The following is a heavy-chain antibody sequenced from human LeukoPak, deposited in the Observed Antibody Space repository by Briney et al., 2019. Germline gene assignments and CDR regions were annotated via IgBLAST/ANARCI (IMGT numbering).Heavy chain of an antibody. CDR3: AKDKQWAFDY. D-gene: IGHD1-26*01. CDR1: GFTFAIYG. J-gene: IGHJ4*02. Sequence: GGSLRLSCSASGFTFAIYGMSWIRQAPGKGLEWVSAISANGRTPYYADSVKGRFTISRDYSVNTLFLQMNSLRAECTAVYYCAKDKQWAFDYWGQGTLVTVSS. V-gene: IGHV3-23*01. CDR2: ISANGRTP.